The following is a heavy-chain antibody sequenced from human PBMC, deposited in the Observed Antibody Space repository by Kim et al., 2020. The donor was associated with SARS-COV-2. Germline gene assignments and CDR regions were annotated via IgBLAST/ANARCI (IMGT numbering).Heavy chain of an antibody. D-gene: IGHD3-10*01. CDR1: GFTFSSYW. J-gene: IGHJ4*02. Sequence: GGSLRLSCAASGFTFSSYWMSWVRQAPGKGLAWVANIKQDGSEKYYVVSVKGRFTSSRDNAKNSLYLQMNSLRAEDTAVNYCARDHRSSDYYGSGPELYFDYCGQGTLVTISS. CDR2: IKQDGSEK. CDR3: ARDHRSSDYYGSGPELYFDY. V-gene: IGHV3-7*01.